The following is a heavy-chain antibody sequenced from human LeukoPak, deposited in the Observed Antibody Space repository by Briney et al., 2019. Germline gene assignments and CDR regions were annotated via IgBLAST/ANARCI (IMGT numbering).Heavy chain of an antibody. V-gene: IGHV1-2*02. CDR2: INPNSGGT. CDR1: GYTFTGYY. Sequence: ASVKVSCKASGYTFTGYYMHWVRQAPGQGLEWMGWINPNSGGTNYAQKFQGRVTMTRDTSISTAYMELSRLRSDDTAVYYCARGSITMIVVVITAASDYWGQGTLVTVSS. CDR3: ARGSITMIVVVITAASDY. D-gene: IGHD3-22*01. J-gene: IGHJ4*02.